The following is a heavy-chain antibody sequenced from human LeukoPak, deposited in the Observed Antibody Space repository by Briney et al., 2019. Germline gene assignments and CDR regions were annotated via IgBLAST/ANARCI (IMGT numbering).Heavy chain of an antibody. J-gene: IGHJ6*03. Sequence: SETLSLTCSVSGGSISSSSYYWAWIRQPPRKGLEWIGSLDYRGNTYYNPSQKSRVTTFLDTSKNQFSLKLRSVTAADTAVYYCARYAAAAKYYMDVWGKGTTVTVSS. CDR1: GGSISSSSYY. V-gene: IGHV4-39*01. CDR3: ARYAAAAKYYMDV. CDR2: LDYRGNT. D-gene: IGHD6-13*01.